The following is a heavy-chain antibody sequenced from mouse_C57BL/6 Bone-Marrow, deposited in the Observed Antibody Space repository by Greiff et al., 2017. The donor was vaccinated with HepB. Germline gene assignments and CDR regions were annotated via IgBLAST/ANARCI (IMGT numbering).Heavy chain of an antibody. V-gene: IGHV14-4*01. J-gene: IGHJ2*01. CDR2: IDPENGDT. Sequence: EVKLVESGAELVRPGASVKLSCTASGFNIKDDYMHWVKQRPEQGLEWIGWIDPENGDTEYASKFQGKATITADTSSNTAYLQLSSLTSEDTAVYYCTTEGYSNYPYYFDYWGQGTTLTVSS. D-gene: IGHD2-5*01. CDR3: TTEGYSNYPYYFDY. CDR1: GFNIKDDY.